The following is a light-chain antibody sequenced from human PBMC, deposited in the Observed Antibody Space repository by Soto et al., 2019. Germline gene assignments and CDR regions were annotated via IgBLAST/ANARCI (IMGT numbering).Light chain of an antibody. J-gene: IGKJ4*01. CDR1: QSVSIS. V-gene: IGKV3-15*01. CDR2: GAS. CDR3: QQYTNWPQLP. Sequence: EIVMTQSPATLSVSPGARATLSCRASQSVSISLAWYQQKPGQAPRLLIYGASTRATGISARFSGSGSGTEFTLTISSLQSEYCAIYYCQQYTNWPQLPFGVVTKVEI.